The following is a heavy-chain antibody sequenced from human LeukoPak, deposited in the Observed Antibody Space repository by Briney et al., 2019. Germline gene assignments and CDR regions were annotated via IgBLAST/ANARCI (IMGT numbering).Heavy chain of an antibody. CDR1: GGTFSSYA. CDR2: IIPIFGTA. Sequence: ASVKVSCKASGGTFSSYAISWVRQAPGQGLEWMGGIIPIFGTANYAQKFQGRVTITADKSTSTAYMELSSLRSEDTAVYYCARPNSSGSKRGAFDIWGQGTMVTVSS. CDR3: ARPNSSGSKRGAFDI. V-gene: IGHV1-69*06. D-gene: IGHD3-22*01. J-gene: IGHJ3*02.